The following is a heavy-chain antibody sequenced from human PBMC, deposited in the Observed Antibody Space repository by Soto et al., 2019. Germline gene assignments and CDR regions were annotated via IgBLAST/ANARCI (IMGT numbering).Heavy chain of an antibody. Sequence: QVQLVESGGGVVQPGRSLRLSCGASGFTFNSFGMHWVRQAPGRGLEWVAVISYDGDNKYYTDSVKGRFTISRDNSKNTLHLEMNSLRAEDTAVYYCAKDIDTMVRFPFYYGMDVWGQGTTVTVSS. CDR2: ISYDGDNK. CDR3: AKDIDTMVRFPFYYGMDV. CDR1: GFTFNSFG. D-gene: IGHD3-10*01. J-gene: IGHJ6*02. V-gene: IGHV3-30*18.